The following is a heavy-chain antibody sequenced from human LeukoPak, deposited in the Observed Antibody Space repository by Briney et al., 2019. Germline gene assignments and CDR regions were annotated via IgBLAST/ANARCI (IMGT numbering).Heavy chain of an antibody. CDR1: GFTFSNYA. V-gene: IGHV3-23*01. CDR3: VRGDKRDY. D-gene: IGHD5-24*01. J-gene: IGHJ4*01. CDR2: IRGSGGST. Sequence: GGSLRLSCAASGFTFSNYAMSWVRQAPGKGLEWVSAIRGSGGSTYYAESVRGRLTISRDNAESSVYLHVNSLRVEDTAIYYCVRGDKRDYWGQGTLVTVAS.